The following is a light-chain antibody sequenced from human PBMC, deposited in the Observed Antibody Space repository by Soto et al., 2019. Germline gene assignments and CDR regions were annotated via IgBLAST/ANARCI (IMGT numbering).Light chain of an antibody. J-gene: IGKJ5*01. V-gene: IGKV3D-15*01. CDR3: QQYNNWPS. CDR2: GAS. CDR1: QSVSNN. Sequence: EIVMTQSPATLSLPPGERATLSCRASQSVSNNYLAWYQQKPGQAPRLLIYGASNRATGIPDRFSGSGSETEFTLTIRSLQSEDFAVYFCQQYNNWPSFGQGTRLEIK.